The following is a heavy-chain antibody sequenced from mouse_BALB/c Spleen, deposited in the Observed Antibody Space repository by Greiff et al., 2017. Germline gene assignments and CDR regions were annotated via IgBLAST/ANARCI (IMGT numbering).Heavy chain of an antibody. CDR3: ARSLLRRAWFAY. Sequence: EVKLVESGGGLVQPGGSRKLSCAASGFTFSSFGMHWVRQAPEKGLEWVAYISSGSSTIYYADTVKGRFTISRDNPKNTLFLQMTSLRSEDTAMYYCARSLLRRAWFAYWGQGTLVTVSA. D-gene: IGHD1-2*01. J-gene: IGHJ3*01. CDR2: ISSGSSTI. V-gene: IGHV5-17*02. CDR1: GFTFSSFG.